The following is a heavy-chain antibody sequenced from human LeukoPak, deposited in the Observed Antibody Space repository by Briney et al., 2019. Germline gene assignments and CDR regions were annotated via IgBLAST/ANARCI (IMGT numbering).Heavy chain of an antibody. CDR2: IIPILGIA. V-gene: IGHV1-69*04. CDR3: ARSQPSGGSWSASDI. J-gene: IGHJ3*02. CDR1: GGTFSSYA. D-gene: IGHD2-15*01. Sequence: GASVKVSCKTSGGTFSSYAISWVRQAPGQGLEWMGRIIPILGIANYARKFQGRVTITADKSTSTAYMELSSLRSEDTAVYYCARSQPSGGSWSASDIWGQGTMVTVSS.